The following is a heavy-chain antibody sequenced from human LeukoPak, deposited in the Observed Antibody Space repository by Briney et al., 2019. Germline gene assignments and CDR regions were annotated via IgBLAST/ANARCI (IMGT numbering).Heavy chain of an antibody. V-gene: IGHV4-4*02. CDR1: GGSISSYY. D-gene: IGHD3-10*01. J-gene: IGHJ4*02. CDR2: IYHSGST. Sequence: SETLSLTCTVSGGSISSYYWSWVRQPPGKGLEWIGEIYHSGSTNYNPSLKSRVTISVDKSKNQFSLKLSSMTPADTAVYYCARDPGSGSVDYWGQGTLVTVSS. CDR3: ARDPGSGSVDY.